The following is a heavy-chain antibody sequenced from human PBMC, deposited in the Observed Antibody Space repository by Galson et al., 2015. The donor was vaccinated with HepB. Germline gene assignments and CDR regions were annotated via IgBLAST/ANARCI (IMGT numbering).Heavy chain of an antibody. J-gene: IGHJ5*02. CDR2: ISYDGSNK. CDR1: GFTFSSCA. V-gene: IGHV3-30-3*01. Sequence: SLRLSCAASGFTFSSCAMHWVRQAPGKGLEWVAVISYDGSNKYYADSVKGRFTISRDNSKNTLYLQMNSLRAEDTAVYYCARGGRRSSSWYFPDWFDPWGQGTLVTVSS. D-gene: IGHD6-13*01. CDR3: ARGGRRSSSWYFPDWFDP.